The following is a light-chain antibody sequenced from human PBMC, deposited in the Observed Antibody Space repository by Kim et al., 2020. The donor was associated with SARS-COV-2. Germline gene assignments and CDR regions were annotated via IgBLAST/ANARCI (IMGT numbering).Light chain of an antibody. CDR3: QQYGRSPTT. J-gene: IGKJ5*01. Sequence: LSPGKRAILSCRASQSVSSSYLAWYQHKPGQSPRLLIHGASSRATGVPDRFRGGGSGTDFTLTITRLEPEDFAVYYCQQYGRSPTTFGQGTRLRL. V-gene: IGKV3-20*01. CDR2: GAS. CDR1: QSVSSSY.